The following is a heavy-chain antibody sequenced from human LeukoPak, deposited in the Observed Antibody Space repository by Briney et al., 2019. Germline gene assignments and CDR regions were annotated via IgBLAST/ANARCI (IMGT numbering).Heavy chain of an antibody. J-gene: IGHJ4*02. D-gene: IGHD3-10*01. Sequence: SQTLSLTCTVSGYSISSGYYWGWIRQPPGKGLEWIGSIYHSGSTYYNPSLKSRVTISVDTSKNQFSLKLSSVTAADTAVYYCARDRGFGELDYWGQGTLVTVSS. CDR3: ARDRGFGELDY. V-gene: IGHV4-38-2*02. CDR2: IYHSGST. CDR1: GYSISSGYY.